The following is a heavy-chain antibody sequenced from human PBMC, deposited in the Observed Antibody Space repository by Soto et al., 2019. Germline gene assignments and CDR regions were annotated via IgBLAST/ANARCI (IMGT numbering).Heavy chain of an antibody. Sequence: SETLSLTCAVYGGSFSGYYWSWIRQPPGKGLEWIGEINHSGSTNYNPSLKSRITINPDTSKNQFSLQLNSVTPEDTAVYYCARDYDFWRSHNWFDPWGQGTLVTVSS. CDR3: ARDYDFWRSHNWFDP. D-gene: IGHD3-3*01. V-gene: IGHV4-34*01. CDR2: INHSGST. CDR1: GGSFSGYY. J-gene: IGHJ5*02.